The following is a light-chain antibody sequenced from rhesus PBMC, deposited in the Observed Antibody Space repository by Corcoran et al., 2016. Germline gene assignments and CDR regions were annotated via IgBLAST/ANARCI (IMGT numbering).Light chain of an antibody. V-gene: IGKV3-40*03. CDR1: ESVGSY. Sequence: EIVMTQSPATLSLSPGETATLSCRASESVGSYLAWYQQKPGQAPKLLVHSAYFRATGIPDRFSGSGARTEFTPTISSLEPEDVGVYHCQQYNDLLLTFGGGTKVEIK. CDR2: SAY. CDR3: QQYNDLLLT. J-gene: IGKJ4*01.